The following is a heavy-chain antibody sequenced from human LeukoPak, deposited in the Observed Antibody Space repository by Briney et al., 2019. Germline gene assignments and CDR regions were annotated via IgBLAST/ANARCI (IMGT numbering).Heavy chain of an antibody. V-gene: IGHV4-38-2*02. J-gene: IGHJ5*02. CDR2: IYHSGST. Sequence: SETLSLTCAVSGYSISIGYNWGWIRQPPGKGLEWIGSIYHSGSTYYNPSLKSRVTISVDTSKNQFSLKLSSVTAADTAVYYCARDLRFLEWSLSSFDPWGQGTLVTVSS. CDR3: ARDLRFLEWSLSSFDP. D-gene: IGHD3-3*01. CDR1: GYSISIGYN.